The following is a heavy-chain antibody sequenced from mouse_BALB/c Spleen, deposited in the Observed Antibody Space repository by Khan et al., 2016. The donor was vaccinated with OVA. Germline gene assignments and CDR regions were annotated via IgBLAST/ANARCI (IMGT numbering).Heavy chain of an antibody. Sequence: QVQLQQSGAELVRPGVSVKISCKGSGYTFTDYAMPWVKQSHAKSLEWIGVISTYYGDANYNQKFKGKATMPVDQSSSTAYMELARLTSEDSAIEYCARDYGSSYRYFDVWGAGTTVTGSS. V-gene: IGHV1S137*01. CDR1: GYTFTDYA. CDR2: ISTYYGDA. D-gene: IGHD1-1*01. J-gene: IGHJ1*01. CDR3: ARDYGSSYRYFDV.